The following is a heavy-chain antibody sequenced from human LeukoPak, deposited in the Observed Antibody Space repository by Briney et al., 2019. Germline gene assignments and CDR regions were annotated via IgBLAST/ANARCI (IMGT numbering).Heavy chain of an antibody. CDR3: ARGYYGDYYFDY. CDR2: ISSSSIT. Sequence: GGSLRLSCAASGFTFSTYSMNWVRQAPGKGLEWVSYISSSSITHYADSVKGRFTISRDNAKNSLYLQMNSLGADDTAVYYCARGYYGDYYFDYWGQGTLVTVSS. D-gene: IGHD4-17*01. J-gene: IGHJ4*02. CDR1: GFTFSTYS. V-gene: IGHV3-48*01.